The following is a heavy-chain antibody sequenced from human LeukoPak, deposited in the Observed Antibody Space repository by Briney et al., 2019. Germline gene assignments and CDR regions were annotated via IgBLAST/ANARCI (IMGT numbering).Heavy chain of an antibody. D-gene: IGHD6-13*01. CDR2: IYYSGNT. CDR3: ARLGIAATGPAL. Sequence: SETLSLTCTVSGGSISSNYHWGWIRQPPGKGLEWIASIYYSGNTYYNPSLKSRVTISVDTSNNQFSLRLSSVTAADTAVYYCARLGIAATGPALWGQGTMVSVSS. J-gene: IGHJ3*01. CDR1: GGSISSNYH. V-gene: IGHV4-39*01.